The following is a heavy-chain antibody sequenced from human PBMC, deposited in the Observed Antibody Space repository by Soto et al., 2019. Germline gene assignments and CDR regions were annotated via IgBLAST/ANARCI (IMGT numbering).Heavy chain of an antibody. D-gene: IGHD5-18*01. Sequence: GGSLRLSCAASGFIFTNYWMEWVRQAPGKGLVWVSRINSDGSSTTYADSVKGRFTISRDNAKNTLYLQMNSLRAEDTAVYYCARYSHVYGMDVWGQGTTVTVSS. V-gene: IGHV3-74*01. CDR3: ARYSHVYGMDV. CDR2: INSDGSST. CDR1: GFIFTNYW. J-gene: IGHJ6*02.